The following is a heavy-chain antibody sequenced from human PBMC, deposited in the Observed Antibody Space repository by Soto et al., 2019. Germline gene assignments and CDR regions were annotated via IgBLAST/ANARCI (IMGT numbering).Heavy chain of an antibody. V-gene: IGHV4-59*01. CDR2: IYYSGST. Sequence: PSETLSLTCTVSGGSISSYYWSWIRQPPEKGLEWIGYIYYSGSTNYNPSLKSRVTISVDTSKNQFSLKLSSVTAADTAVYYCARAMTKPEYYYDSSGSLFEYWGQGTLVTVSS. D-gene: IGHD3-22*01. CDR1: GGSISSYY. CDR3: ARAMTKPEYYYDSSGSLFEY. J-gene: IGHJ4*02.